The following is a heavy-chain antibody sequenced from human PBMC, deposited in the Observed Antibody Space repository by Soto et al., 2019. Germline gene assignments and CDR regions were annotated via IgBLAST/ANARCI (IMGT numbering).Heavy chain of an antibody. CDR3: ARLLAAVVRAGGSF. D-gene: IGHD2-2*01. CDR1: GGSISSGDYY. V-gene: IGHV4-39*06. Sequence: SETLSLTCTVSGGSISSGDYYWSWIRQAPGKGLEWVGEIYHSGSTTYNPSLKSRVTISVDTSKNQFPLKLSSVTAAATAVYYCARLLAAVVRAGGSFWGQGTLVTVSS. CDR2: IYHSGST. J-gene: IGHJ4*02.